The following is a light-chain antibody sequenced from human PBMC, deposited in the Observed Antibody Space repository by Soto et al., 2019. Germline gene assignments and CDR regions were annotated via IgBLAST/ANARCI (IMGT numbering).Light chain of an antibody. J-gene: IGLJ1*01. CDR3: SSYAGSNINYV. Sequence: QSVLTQPPSASGSPGQSVTISCTGTSSDVGRYNYVSWYQQYPGKAPQLMIYEVSKRPSGVPDRFSGSKSGNTASLAVSGLQAEDEADYYCSSYAGSNINYVFGTGTKVT. CDR1: SSDVGRYNY. V-gene: IGLV2-8*01. CDR2: EVS.